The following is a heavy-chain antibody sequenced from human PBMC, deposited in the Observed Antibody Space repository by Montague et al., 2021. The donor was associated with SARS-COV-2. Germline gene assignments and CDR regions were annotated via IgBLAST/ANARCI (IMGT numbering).Heavy chain of an antibody. Sequence: SETLSLTCTVSGGSISSYYWTWIQQPPRKGLEWIGYIYHTGSTNYSPSLESRVTISLNTSKNQFSLKLSSVTAADTAVYYCARGHYFGRKDYCYGVDVWGRGTTVTVSS. CDR3: ARGHYFGRKDYCYGVDV. CDR2: IYHTGST. D-gene: IGHD3-10*01. V-gene: IGHV4-59*13. CDR1: GGSISSYY. J-gene: IGHJ6*02.